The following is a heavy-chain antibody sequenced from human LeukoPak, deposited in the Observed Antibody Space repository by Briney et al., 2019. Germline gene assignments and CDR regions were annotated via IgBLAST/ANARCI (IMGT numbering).Heavy chain of an antibody. J-gene: IGHJ3*02. CDR2: ISGSGGST. V-gene: IGHV3-23*01. CDR3: ATSTCYYDSPDAFDI. CDR1: GFTFSSYA. Sequence: GGSLRLSCAASGFTFSSYAMSWVRQAPGKGLEWVSAISGSGGSTYYADSVKGRFTISRDNSKNTLYLQMNGLRAEDTAVYYCATSTCYYDSPDAFDIWGQGTMVTVSS. D-gene: IGHD3-22*01.